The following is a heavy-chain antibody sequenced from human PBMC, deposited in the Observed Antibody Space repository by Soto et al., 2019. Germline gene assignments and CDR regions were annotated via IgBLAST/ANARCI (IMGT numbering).Heavy chain of an antibody. J-gene: IGHJ4*02. CDR1: GYSFTSYW. V-gene: IGHV5-51*01. D-gene: IGHD5-12*01. CDR3: ARHSKRWLQSEFDY. Sequence: GESLKVSGKGSGYSFTSYWIGWVRQMPGKGLEWRGIIYPGDSDTRYSPSFQGQVTISADKAISTAYLQWSSLKASDTAMYYCARHSKRWLQSEFDYCGQVTLVTVSS. CDR2: IYPGDSDT.